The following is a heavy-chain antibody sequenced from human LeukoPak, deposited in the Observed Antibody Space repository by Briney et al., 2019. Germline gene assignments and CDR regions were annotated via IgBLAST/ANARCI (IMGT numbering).Heavy chain of an antibody. CDR2: IFVGSGNT. J-gene: IGHJ3*02. Sequence: GASVKVSCKASGFTFTRSAMQWVRQARGQRLEWIGWIFVGSGNTNYAQTFQERVTITRDMSTSTAYMELSSLRFEDTAVYYCAAADYYDSSGYYPYAFHIWGQGTMVTVSS. D-gene: IGHD3-22*01. V-gene: IGHV1-58*02. CDR3: AAADYYDSSGYYPYAFHI. CDR1: GFTFTRSA.